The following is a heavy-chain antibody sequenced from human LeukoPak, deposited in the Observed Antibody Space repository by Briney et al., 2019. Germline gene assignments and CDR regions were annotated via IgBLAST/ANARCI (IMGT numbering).Heavy chain of an antibody. CDR2: ISACNGNT. CDR3: ASAVYDSCSGQNWFDP. J-gene: IGHJ5*02. Sequence: ASVKVSCKASGYTFTSYGISWVRQAPGQGLEWMGWISACNGNTNYAQKLQGRVTMTTDTSTSTAYMELRSLRSDDTAVYYCASAVYDSCSGQNWFDPWGQGTLVTVSS. V-gene: IGHV1-18*01. D-gene: IGHD3-3*01. CDR1: GYTFTSYG.